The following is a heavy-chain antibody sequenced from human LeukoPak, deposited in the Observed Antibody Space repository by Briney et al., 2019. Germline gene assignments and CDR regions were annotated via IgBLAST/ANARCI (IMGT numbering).Heavy chain of an antibody. CDR3: ARGYCSSTSCYPFDY. J-gene: IGHJ4*02. Sequence: ASVKVSCKASGYTFTGYYMYWVRQAPGQGLEWMGWINPNSGGTNYAQKFQGRVTMTRDTSISTAYMELSRLRSDDTAVYYCARGYCSSTSCYPFDYWGQGTLVTVSS. CDR2: INPNSGGT. CDR1: GYTFTGYY. D-gene: IGHD2-2*01. V-gene: IGHV1-2*02.